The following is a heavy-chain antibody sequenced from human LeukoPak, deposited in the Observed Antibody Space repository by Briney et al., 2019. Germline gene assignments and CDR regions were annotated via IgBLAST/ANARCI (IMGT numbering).Heavy chain of an antibody. CDR2: IIPIFGTA. CDR3: ARDLSISSTSCPSH. Sequence: SVKVSCKASGGTFSSYAISWVRQAPGQGLEWMGGIIPIFGTANYAQKFQGRVTITTDESTSTAYMELSSLRSEDTAVYHCARDLSISSTSCPSHWGQGTLVTVSS. J-gene: IGHJ4*02. CDR1: GGTFSSYA. D-gene: IGHD2-2*01. V-gene: IGHV1-69*05.